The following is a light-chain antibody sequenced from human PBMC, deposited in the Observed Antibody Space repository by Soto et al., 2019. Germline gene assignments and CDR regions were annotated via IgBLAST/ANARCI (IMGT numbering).Light chain of an antibody. V-gene: IGKV1-9*01. CDR1: QGISSY. J-gene: IGKJ4*01. CDR2: AAS. Sequence: IQLTQSPSSLSSSVGDRVTITCRASQGISSYLGWYQQKPGKAPNLLIYAASTLQSGVPSRFSGSGSGTEFTLTISSLQPEDFETYYCQQVNNYPLTFGGGTKVDIK. CDR3: QQVNNYPLT.